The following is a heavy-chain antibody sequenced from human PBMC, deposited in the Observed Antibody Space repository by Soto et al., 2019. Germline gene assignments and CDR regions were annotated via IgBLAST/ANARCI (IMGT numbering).Heavy chain of an antibody. Sequence: PGGSLRLSCAASGFTFSSYSMNWVRQAPGKGLEWVSSISSSSSYIYYADSVKGRFTISRDNAKNSLYLQMNSLRAEDTAVYYCARDKGQDIVLMVYARNYYGMDVWGQGTTVTVSS. CDR2: ISSSSSYI. D-gene: IGHD2-8*01. CDR1: GFTFSSYS. CDR3: ARDKGQDIVLMVYARNYYGMDV. J-gene: IGHJ6*02. V-gene: IGHV3-21*01.